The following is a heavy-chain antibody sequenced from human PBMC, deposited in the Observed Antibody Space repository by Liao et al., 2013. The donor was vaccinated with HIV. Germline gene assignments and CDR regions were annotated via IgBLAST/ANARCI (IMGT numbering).Heavy chain of an antibody. CDR3: ARHNDDNWFDP. CDR2: IYTSGST. CDR1: GGSISSYY. Sequence: QVQLQESGPGLVKPSQTLSLTCTVSGGSISSYYWNWIRQPAGKGLEWIGRIYTSGSTDYNPSLKSRVTISVDTSKNQFSLKLNSVTAADTALYYCARHNDDNWFDPSGPTGTRRSPSPQ. D-gene: IGHD1-1*01. V-gene: IGHV4-4*07. J-gene: IGHJ5*02.